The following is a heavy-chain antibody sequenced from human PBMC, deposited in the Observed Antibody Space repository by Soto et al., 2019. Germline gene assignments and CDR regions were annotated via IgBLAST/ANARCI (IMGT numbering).Heavy chain of an antibody. V-gene: IGHV3-15*01. D-gene: IGHD4-17*01. CDR3: TTAVELPGDFYYYYYGMDV. J-gene: IGHJ6*02. Sequence: GGSLRLSCAASGFTFSNAWMSWVRQAPGKGLEWVGRIKSKTDGGTTDYAAPVKGRFTISRDDSKNTLYLQMNSLKTEDTDVYYCTTAVELPGDFYYYYYGMDVWGQGTTVTVSS. CDR2: IKSKTDGGTT. CDR1: GFTFSNAW.